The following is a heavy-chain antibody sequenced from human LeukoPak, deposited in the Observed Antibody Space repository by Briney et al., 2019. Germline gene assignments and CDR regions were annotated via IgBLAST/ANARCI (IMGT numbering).Heavy chain of an antibody. CDR1: GLAFRDQY. J-gene: IGHJ3*02. D-gene: IGHD6-19*01. V-gene: IGHV3-72*01. CDR2: IGSKINSYIT. Sequence: GGSLRLSCAASGLAFRDQYMDWVRQAPGKGLEGVGRIGSKINSYITEYAASVKVRFTISRDDSKNSLYLQMSTLKTEDTAVYHCTRGYSGVSVYAFDIWGHGTMVTVSS. CDR3: TRGYSGVSVYAFDI.